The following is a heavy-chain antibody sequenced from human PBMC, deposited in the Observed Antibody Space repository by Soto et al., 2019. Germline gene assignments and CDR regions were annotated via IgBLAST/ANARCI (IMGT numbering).Heavy chain of an antibody. D-gene: IGHD3-10*01. J-gene: IGHJ4*02. CDR2: RKEEGSEK. Sequence: GGYLRLSCVTSGLTLRGYWMSWFRQAPGKGLEWVADRKEEGSEKYYVDSVKGRLTVSRDNAKKSLFLQMNSLQVEDPPVYYCSRNGLLWFGEYYFDYCGPGTLVTGSS. V-gene: IGHV3-7*01. CDR1: GLTLRGYW. CDR3: SRNGLLWFGEYYFDY.